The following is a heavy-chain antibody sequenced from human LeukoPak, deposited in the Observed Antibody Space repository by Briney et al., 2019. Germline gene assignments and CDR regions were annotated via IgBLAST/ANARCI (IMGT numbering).Heavy chain of an antibody. CDR1: GFTFRSYT. D-gene: IGHD1-1*01. Sequence: GGSLRLSSAASGFTFRSYTMNWVRQAPGKGLEWVSTISHNGDNTYYADSVKGLFTISRDNSKNTLYLQMNSLRAEDTAIYYCVKDRQHGCWGQGALVTVSS. CDR2: ISHNGDNT. V-gene: IGHV3-23*01. CDR3: VKDRQHGC. J-gene: IGHJ4*02.